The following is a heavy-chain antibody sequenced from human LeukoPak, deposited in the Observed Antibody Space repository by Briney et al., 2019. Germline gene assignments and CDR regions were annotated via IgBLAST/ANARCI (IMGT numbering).Heavy chain of an antibody. CDR1: GFTFSNYW. Sequence: GGSLRLSCAASGFTFSNYWMSWVRQAPGKGLEWVANIKQDGSEKYYVDSVKGRFTISRDNAKNSLYLQMNSLRAEDTAVYYCARDFGSGSYYPNYYFDYWGQGTLVTVSS. CDR2: IKQDGSEK. D-gene: IGHD3-10*01. CDR3: ARDFGSGSYYPNYYFDY. V-gene: IGHV3-7*03. J-gene: IGHJ4*02.